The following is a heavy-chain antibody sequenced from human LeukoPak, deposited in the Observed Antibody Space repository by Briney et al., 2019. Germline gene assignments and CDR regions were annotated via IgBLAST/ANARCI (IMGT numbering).Heavy chain of an antibody. CDR3: AGGTTSLDY. V-gene: IGHV3-33*01. J-gene: IGHJ4*02. Sequence: PGGSLRLSCPASGFTLSSNGMHWVRQAPGKGLEWVAVIWYDGSNKYYADSVKGRFTISRDISKNTLYLQMNSLRAEDTAVYYCAGGTTSLDYWGQGTLVTVSS. CDR1: GFTLSSNG. CDR2: IWYDGSNK. D-gene: IGHD2/OR15-2a*01.